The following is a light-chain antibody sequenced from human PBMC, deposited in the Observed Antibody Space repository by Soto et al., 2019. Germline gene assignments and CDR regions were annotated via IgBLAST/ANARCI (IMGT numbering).Light chain of an antibody. CDR3: QQFNNWPRT. CDR1: QSVSSSY. J-gene: IGKJ1*01. Sequence: EIVLTQSPGTVSLSPGERATLSCRASQSVSSSYLAWYQQKPGQAPRLLIYGASSRATGIPDRFSGSGSGTDFTLTISGLQSEDFAVYYCQQFNNWPRTFGQGTKVDIK. V-gene: IGKV3-20*01. CDR2: GAS.